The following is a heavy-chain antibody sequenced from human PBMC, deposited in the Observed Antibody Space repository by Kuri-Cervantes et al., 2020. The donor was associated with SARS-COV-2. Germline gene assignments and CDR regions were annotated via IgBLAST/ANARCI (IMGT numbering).Heavy chain of an antibody. CDR3: ARGLGTADAFDI. V-gene: IGHV3-7*05. Sequence: GESLKISCAASGFTFSSYWMSWVRQAPGKGLEWVANIKQDGSEKYYVDSVKGRFTISRDNAKNSLYLQMNSLRAEDTAVYYCARGLGTADAFDIWGQGTIVTLSS. J-gene: IGHJ3*02. CDR2: IKQDGSEK. CDR1: GFTFSSYW. D-gene: IGHD1-1*01.